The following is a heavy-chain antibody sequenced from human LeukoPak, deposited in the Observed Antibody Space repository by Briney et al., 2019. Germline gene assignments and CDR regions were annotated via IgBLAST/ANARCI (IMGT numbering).Heavy chain of an antibody. CDR2: IKSDGAT. CDR3: TTVTHFYL. J-gene: IGHJ4*02. V-gene: IGHV3-15*01. D-gene: IGHD2-15*01. CDR1: GFTFSSYW. Sequence: PGGSLRLSCAASGFTFSSYWMHWVRQAPGKGLEWIGRIKSDGATDYAAPVRGRFTISRDVSRATLYLEMNSLKTDDTAIYYCTTVTHFYLGGQGTLVTVSS.